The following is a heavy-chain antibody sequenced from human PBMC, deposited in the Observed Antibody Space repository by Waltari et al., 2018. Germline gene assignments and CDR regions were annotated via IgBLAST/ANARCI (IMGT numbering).Heavy chain of an antibody. Sequence: QVQLQESGPGLVKPSQTLSLTCTVSGGSISSGSYYWSWIRQPPGKGLEWLGRIYTSGSTNYNPSLKSRVTISVDTSKNQFSLKLSSVTAADTAVYYCARGTAYYYGSGSSNWFDPWGQGTLVTVSS. J-gene: IGHJ5*02. CDR3: ARGTAYYYGSGSSNWFDP. D-gene: IGHD3-10*01. CDR1: GGSISSGSYY. CDR2: IYTSGST. V-gene: IGHV4-61*02.